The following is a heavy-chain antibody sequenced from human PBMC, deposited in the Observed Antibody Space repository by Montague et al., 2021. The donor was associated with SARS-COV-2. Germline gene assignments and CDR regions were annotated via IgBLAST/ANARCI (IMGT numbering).Heavy chain of an antibody. J-gene: IGHJ4*02. CDR1: GASVSSINW. CDR2: IHHTGIT. V-gene: IGHV4-4*02. Sequence: SETLSLTCAVSGASVSSINWWSWVRQPPGRGLEWIAEIHHTGITNFNPSLRGRVSISLDSSKNQLSLTLISVTAADTAIYYCASHPVFQQLYSWGQGTLASVSS. D-gene: IGHD6-13*01. CDR3: ASHPVFQQLYS.